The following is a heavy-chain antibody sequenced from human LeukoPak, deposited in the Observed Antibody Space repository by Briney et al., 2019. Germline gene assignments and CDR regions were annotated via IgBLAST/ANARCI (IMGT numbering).Heavy chain of an antibody. V-gene: IGHV3-11*01. J-gene: IGHJ4*02. CDR3: ARTRTNYYFDY. CDR1: GYRFSDYS. Sequence: GGSLRLPCAASGYRFSDYSISWFRQAPGKGLEWISYISSSGGTMTYADSVRGRFTISRDNAKNSLYLEMTSLRAEDTAVYYCARTRTNYYFDYWGQGTLVTFSS. CDR2: ISSSGGTM. D-gene: IGHD1-1*01.